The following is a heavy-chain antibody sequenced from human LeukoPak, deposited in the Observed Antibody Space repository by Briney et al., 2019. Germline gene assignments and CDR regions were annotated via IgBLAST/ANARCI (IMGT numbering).Heavy chain of an antibody. J-gene: IGHJ4*02. CDR3: ERVPLYRNGQGYFDY. D-gene: IGHD2-2*02. V-gene: IGHV3-23*01. Sequence: GGSLRLSCAASGFTFSSYAMSWVRQAPGKGLKWVSAISGSGDTTYYADSVKGRFTISRDNSKNTLYLQMSSLRAEDTAVYYGERVPLYRNGQGYFDYWGQGTLVTVSS. CDR1: GFTFSSYA. CDR2: ISGSGDTT.